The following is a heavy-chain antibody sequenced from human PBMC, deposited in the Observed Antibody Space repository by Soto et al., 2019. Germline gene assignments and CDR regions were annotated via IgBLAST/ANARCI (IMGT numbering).Heavy chain of an antibody. CDR1: GYTFTGYY. CDR2: INPNSGGT. Sequence: ASVKVSCKASGYTFTGYYMHWVRQAPGQRLEWMGWINPNSGGTNYAQKFQGWVTMTRDTSISTAYMELSRLRSDDTAVYYCARESSCSSTSCYDAWFDPWGQGTLVTVSS. CDR3: ARESSCSSTSCYDAWFDP. V-gene: IGHV1-2*04. D-gene: IGHD2-2*01. J-gene: IGHJ5*02.